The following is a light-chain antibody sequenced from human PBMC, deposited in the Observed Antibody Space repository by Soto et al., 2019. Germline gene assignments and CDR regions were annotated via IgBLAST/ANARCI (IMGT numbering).Light chain of an antibody. Sequence: DIQMTQSPSTRSASLGDRVTITCRASQSISSWLAWYQQKPGKAPKLLIYDASSLESGVPSRFSGSGSGTEFTLTISSMKPDDFATDYCQQYNSYWTFGQGTKVDI. V-gene: IGKV1-5*01. CDR2: DAS. CDR1: QSISSW. CDR3: QQYNSYWT. J-gene: IGKJ1*01.